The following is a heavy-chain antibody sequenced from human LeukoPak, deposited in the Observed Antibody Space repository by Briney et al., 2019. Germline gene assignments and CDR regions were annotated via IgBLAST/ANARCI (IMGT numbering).Heavy chain of an antibody. D-gene: IGHD3-3*01. Sequence: SETLSLTCAVYGGSFSGYSWSWIRQPPGKGLEWIGYIYHSGSTYYNPSLKSRVTISVDRSKNQFSLKLSSVTAADTAVYYCARDTYDFWSGSTYGMDVWGRGTTVTVSS. J-gene: IGHJ6*02. V-gene: IGHV4-30-2*01. CDR1: GGSFSGYS. CDR2: IYHSGST. CDR3: ARDTYDFWSGSTYGMDV.